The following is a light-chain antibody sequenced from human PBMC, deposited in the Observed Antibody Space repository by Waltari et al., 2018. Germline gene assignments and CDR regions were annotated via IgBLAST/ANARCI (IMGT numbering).Light chain of an antibody. CDR3: QQYNSHST. CDR2: KTS. Sequence: CRASQSISTWLAWYLQQPAKVPKLMIYKTSTLANGVPSRFSGFGSGTEFTLIISSLKADALATYYCQQYNSHSTFCQGTKLEIK. J-gene: IGKJ2*01. CDR1: QSISTW. V-gene: IGKV1-5*03.